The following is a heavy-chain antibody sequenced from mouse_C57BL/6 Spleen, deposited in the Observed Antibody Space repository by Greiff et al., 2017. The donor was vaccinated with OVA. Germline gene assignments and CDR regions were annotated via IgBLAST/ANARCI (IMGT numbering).Heavy chain of an antibody. CDR2: IYPGSGST. D-gene: IGHD2-4*01. J-gene: IGHJ2*01. CDR1: GYTFTSYW. CDR3: ARWVYDYDGYFDY. V-gene: IGHV1-55*01. Sequence: VQLQQPGAELVKPGASVKMSCKASGYTFTSYWITWVKQRPGQGLEWIGDIYPGSGSTNYNEKFKSKATLTVDTSSSTAYMQLSSLTSEDSAVYYCARWVYDYDGYFDYWGQGTTLTVSS.